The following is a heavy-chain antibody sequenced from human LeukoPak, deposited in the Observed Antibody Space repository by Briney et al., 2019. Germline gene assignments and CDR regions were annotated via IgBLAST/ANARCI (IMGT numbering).Heavy chain of an antibody. CDR3: ARGARTPSGYGSRTAGRANWFDP. CDR2: INHSGST. V-gene: IGHV4-34*01. J-gene: IGHJ5*02. Sequence: SETLSLTCAVYGGSFSGYYWSWIRQPPGKGLEWSGEINHSGSTNYNPSPKSRVTISVDTSKNQFSLKLSSVTAADTAVYYCARGARTPSGYGSRTAGRANWFDPWGQGTLVTVSS. D-gene: IGHD5-12*01. CDR1: GGSFSGYY.